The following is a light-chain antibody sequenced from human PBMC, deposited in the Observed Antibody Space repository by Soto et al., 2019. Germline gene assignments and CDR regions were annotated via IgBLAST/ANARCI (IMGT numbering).Light chain of an antibody. CDR1: QRIINND. V-gene: IGKV3-20*01. J-gene: IGKJ1*01. CDR3: QQCVSSPRT. Sequence: EIVLTQSPGTLSLSPGERATISCRASQRIINNDLAWYQQKPGQAPRLLIYGASSRPAGIPDRFSGSGSGTDFILTINRLEPEDFAVYYCQQCVSSPRTFGQGTKVEIK. CDR2: GAS.